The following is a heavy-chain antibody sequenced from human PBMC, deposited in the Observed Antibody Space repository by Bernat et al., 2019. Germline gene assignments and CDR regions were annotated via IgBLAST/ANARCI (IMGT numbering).Heavy chain of an antibody. J-gene: IGHJ6*02. V-gene: IGHV3-53*02. D-gene: IGHD3-9*01. CDR1: GFTVSSNY. CDR3: ARDPTDYDILTASMENSAYGMDV. Sequence: EVQLVETGGGLIQPGGSLRLSCAASGFTVSSNYMSWVRQAPGKGLEWVSVIYSGGSTYYADSVKGRVTISRDNSKNTLYLQMNSLRAEDTAVYYCARDPTDYDILTASMENSAYGMDVWGQGTTVTVSS. CDR2: IYSGGST.